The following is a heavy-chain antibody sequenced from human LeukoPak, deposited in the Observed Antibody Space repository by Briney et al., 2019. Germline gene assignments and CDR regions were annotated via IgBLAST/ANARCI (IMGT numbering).Heavy chain of an antibody. CDR1: GYTLTESS. CDR2: FDPEDGET. J-gene: IGHJ4*02. Sequence: ASVKVSCKVSGYTLTESSMHWVRQAPGKGLEWMGGFDPEDGETIYAQKFQGRVTMTEDTSTDTAYMELSSLRSEDTAVYYCATASYYDSSGLHLYYFDYWGQGTLVTVSS. CDR3: ATASYYDSSGLHLYYFDY. D-gene: IGHD3-22*01. V-gene: IGHV1-24*01.